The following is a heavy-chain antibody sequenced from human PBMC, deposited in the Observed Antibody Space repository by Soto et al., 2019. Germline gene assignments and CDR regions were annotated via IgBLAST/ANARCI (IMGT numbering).Heavy chain of an antibody. Sequence: GESLKISCKGSGYSFTSYWISWVSQMPGKGLEWMGRIDPSDSYTNYSPSFQGHVTISADKSISTAYLQWSSLKASDTAMYYCARLIVPAAMPASPYYYGMDVWGQGTTVTVSS. CDR3: ARLIVPAAMPASPYYYGMDV. J-gene: IGHJ6*02. D-gene: IGHD2-2*01. CDR2: IDPSDSYT. V-gene: IGHV5-10-1*01. CDR1: GYSFTSYW.